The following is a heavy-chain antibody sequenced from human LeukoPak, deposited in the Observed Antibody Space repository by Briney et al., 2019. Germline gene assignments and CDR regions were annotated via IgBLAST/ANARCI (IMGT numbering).Heavy chain of an antibody. CDR1: GFTFSNYW. CDR2: MNSDGSST. J-gene: IGHJ4*02. D-gene: IGHD5-12*01. CDR3: ARTPWLHLHY. Sequence: PGGSLRLSCAASGFTFSNYWMHWVRQAPGKGLVWVPRMNSDGSSTSYADSVKGRFTISRDNAKNTLYLQMNSLRAEDTAVYYCARTPWLHLHYWGQGTLVTVSS. V-gene: IGHV3-74*01.